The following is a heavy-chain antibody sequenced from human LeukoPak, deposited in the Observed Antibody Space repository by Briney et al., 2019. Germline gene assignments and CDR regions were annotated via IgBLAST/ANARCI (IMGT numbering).Heavy chain of an antibody. V-gene: IGHV3-74*01. D-gene: IGHD7-27*01. J-gene: IGHJ3*01. CDR1: GFTFSSYW. Sequence: PGGSLRLSCAASGFTFSSYWMHWVRHAPGKGLVWVSRINSDGSSTSYADSVKGRFTISRDNAKNTLYLQMNSLRAEDTAVYYCAREDGNWGSDCWGQGTMVTVSS. CDR2: INSDGSST. CDR3: AREDGNWGSDC.